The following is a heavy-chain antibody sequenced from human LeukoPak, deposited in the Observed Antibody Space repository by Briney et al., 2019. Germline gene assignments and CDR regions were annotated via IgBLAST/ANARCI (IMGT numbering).Heavy chain of an antibody. Sequence: GASVKVSCKASGYTFTSYDINWVRQATGQGLEWMGWMNPNSGNTGYAQKFQGRVTMTRNTSISTAYIERSSVRSEDTAVYYCARGVTMVRGVIITSDFDYWGQGTLVTVSS. D-gene: IGHD3-10*01. CDR3: ARGVTMVRGVIITSDFDY. V-gene: IGHV1-8*01. J-gene: IGHJ4*02. CDR1: GYTFTSYD. CDR2: MNPNSGNT.